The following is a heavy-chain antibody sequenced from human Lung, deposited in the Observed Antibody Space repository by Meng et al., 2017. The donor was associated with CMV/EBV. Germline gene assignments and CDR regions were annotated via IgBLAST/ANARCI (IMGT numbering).Heavy chain of an antibody. CDR2: INGGSNYI. J-gene: IGHJ4*02. D-gene: IGHD2-2*01. Sequence: LGLSCEASGFTFSSYTMNWVRQAPGKGLEWVSSINGGSNYIYYADSVKGRFTISRDNAKNLLYLQMNSLRAEDTAVYYCARVSRTVHWGQGTLVTVSS. V-gene: IGHV3-21*06. CDR3: ARVSRTVH. CDR1: GFTFSSYT.